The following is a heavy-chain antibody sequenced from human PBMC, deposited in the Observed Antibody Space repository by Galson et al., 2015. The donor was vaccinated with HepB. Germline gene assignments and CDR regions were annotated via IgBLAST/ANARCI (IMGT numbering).Heavy chain of an antibody. V-gene: IGHV5-51*01. CDR1: GYSFISHW. CDR3: ARLPFSMIVVIITDWYFDL. D-gene: IGHD3-22*01. CDR2: IFPGDSDT. J-gene: IGHJ2*01. Sequence: QSGAEVKKPGESLKISCKGSGYSFISHWIGWVRQVPGKGLEWMGIIFPGDSDTRYSPSFQGQVTISADKSISTAYLQWSSLKASDTAMYYCARLPFSMIVVIITDWYFDLWGRGTLVTVSS.